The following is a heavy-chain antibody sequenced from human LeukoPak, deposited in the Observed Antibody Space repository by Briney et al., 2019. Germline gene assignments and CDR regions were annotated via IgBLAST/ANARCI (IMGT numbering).Heavy chain of an antibody. CDR1: VFTFSSYG. D-gene: IGHD3-22*01. J-gene: IGHJ4*02. CDR2: ILYDGSNK. CDR3: AKESDDSSGYYSDFDY. V-gene: IGHV3-33*06. Sequence: GGSLRLSCAASVFTFSSYGIHWVRQAPRKGLEWAAVILYDGSNKYYAHSVKGRFTISRDNSKNTLYLQMNSLRAEDTTVYYCAKESDDSSGYYSDFDYWGQGTLVTVSS.